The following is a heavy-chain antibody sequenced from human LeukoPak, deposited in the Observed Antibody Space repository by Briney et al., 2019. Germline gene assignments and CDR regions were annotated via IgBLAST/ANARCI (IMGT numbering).Heavy chain of an antibody. J-gene: IGHJ5*02. CDR3: ARGAGYCSSTSCLENNWFDP. D-gene: IGHD2-2*01. V-gene: IGHV4-4*02. CDR2: IYHSGSS. Sequence: SETLSLTCAVSGGSISSSNWWSWVRQPPGKGLEWIGEIYHSGSSNYNPSLKSRVTISVDKSKNQFSLKLSSVTAADTAVYYCARGAGYCSSTSCLENNWFDPWGQGTLVTVSS. CDR1: GGSISSSNW.